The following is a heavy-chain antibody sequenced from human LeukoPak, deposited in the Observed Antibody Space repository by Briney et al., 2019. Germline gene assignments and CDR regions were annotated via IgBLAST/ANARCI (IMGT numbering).Heavy chain of an antibody. J-gene: IGHJ5*02. CDR2: IYTSGST. CDR3: ARAKLWFGELLPFPQPNWFDP. D-gene: IGHD3-10*01. Sequence: PSETLSLTCTVSGGSISSGSYYWSWIRQPAGKGLEWIGRIYTSGSTNYNPSLKSRVTISVDTSKNQFSLKLSSVTAADTAVYYCARAKLWFGELLPFPQPNWFDPWGQGTLVTVSS. V-gene: IGHV4-61*02. CDR1: GGSISSGSYY.